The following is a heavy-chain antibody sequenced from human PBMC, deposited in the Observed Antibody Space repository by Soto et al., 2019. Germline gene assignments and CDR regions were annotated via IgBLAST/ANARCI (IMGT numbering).Heavy chain of an antibody. Sequence: GGSLRLSCAASGFTFTRYSMNWVRQAPGKGLEWVSSISSTTNYIYYGDSMKGRFAISRDNAKNSLYLEMNSLRAEDTAVYYCARESEDLTSNFDYWGQGTLVTVSS. CDR1: GFTFTRYS. CDR2: ISSTTNYI. CDR3: ARESEDLTSNFDY. J-gene: IGHJ4*02. V-gene: IGHV3-21*06.